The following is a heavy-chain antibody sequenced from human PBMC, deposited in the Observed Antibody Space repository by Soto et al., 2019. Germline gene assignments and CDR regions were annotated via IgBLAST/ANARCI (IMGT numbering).Heavy chain of an antibody. CDR2: ISSSSSYI. CDR1: GLTFSSYS. D-gene: IGHD4-17*01. CDR3: ARAPTGTTVTTGHYGMDV. Sequence: GGSLRLSCAASGLTFSSYSMNWVRQAPGKGLEWVSSISSSSSYIYYADSVKGRFTISRDNAKNSLYLQMNSLRAEDTAVYYCARAPTGTTVTTGHYGMDVWGQGTTVTVSS. V-gene: IGHV3-21*01. J-gene: IGHJ6*02.